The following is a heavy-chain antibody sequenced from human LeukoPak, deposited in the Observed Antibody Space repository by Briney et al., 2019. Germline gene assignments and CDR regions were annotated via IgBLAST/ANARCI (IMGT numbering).Heavy chain of an antibody. CDR3: ARGPRGYCSGGSCYHY. CDR2: IYYSGYA. J-gene: IGHJ4*02. Sequence: SETLSLTCTVSGGSIANYYWNWIRQPPGKGLEWIGYIYYSGYADHNPSLKSRVTISVDTSKNQLSLKVSSVTAADTAVYYCARGPRGYCSGGSCYHYWGQGTLVTVSS. V-gene: IGHV4-59*01. D-gene: IGHD2-15*01. CDR1: GGSIANYY.